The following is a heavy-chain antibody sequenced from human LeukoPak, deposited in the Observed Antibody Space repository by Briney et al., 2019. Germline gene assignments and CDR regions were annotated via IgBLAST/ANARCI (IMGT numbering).Heavy chain of an antibody. CDR3: SRGSIVGTILPFDY. V-gene: IGHV3-30*04. CDR1: GFSFSSYA. J-gene: IGHJ4*02. Sequence: GGSLRLSCTASGFSFSSYAMHWVRQAPGKGREWVAGISYDGTNKKYVESVKGRFTISRDNSNNMLYLQMNSLRAEDTAMYYVSRGSIVGTILPFDYWGQGTLVTVSS. CDR2: ISYDGTNK. D-gene: IGHD2-21*01.